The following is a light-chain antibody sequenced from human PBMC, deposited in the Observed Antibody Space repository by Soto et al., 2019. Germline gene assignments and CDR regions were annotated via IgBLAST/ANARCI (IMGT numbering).Light chain of an antibody. CDR2: GAS. J-gene: IGKJ1*01. Sequence: EIVLTQSPGTLSLSPGERATLSCRASQSVSSNLAWYQQKPGQAPRLLIYGASTRATGIPARFSGSGSGTEFTLTISSLQSEDFAVYYCHQYNNWPQTFGQGTKVDI. CDR3: HQYNNWPQT. CDR1: QSVSSN. V-gene: IGKV3-15*01.